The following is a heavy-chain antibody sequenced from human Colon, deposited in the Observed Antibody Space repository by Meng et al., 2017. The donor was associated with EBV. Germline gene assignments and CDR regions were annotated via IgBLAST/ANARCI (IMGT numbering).Heavy chain of an antibody. Sequence: QVQLQGSGPGLVKPSQTLSLTCAVSGGSISSGGYYWSWIRQPPGKGLEWIGYIYYSGSTYYNPSLKSRVTISVDTSKNQFSLKLSSVTAADTAVYFCARDSPVSHFDYWGQGTLVTVSS. J-gene: IGHJ4*02. V-gene: IGHV4-30-4*01. CDR3: ARDSPVSHFDY. CDR2: IYYSGST. D-gene: IGHD3-22*01. CDR1: GGSISSGGYY.